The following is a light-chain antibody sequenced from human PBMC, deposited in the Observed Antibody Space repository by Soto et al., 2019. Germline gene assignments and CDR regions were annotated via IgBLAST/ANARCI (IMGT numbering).Light chain of an antibody. J-gene: IGKJ1*01. CDR1: QTISTW. V-gene: IGKV1-5*01. CDR2: DAS. CDR3: QQSYSSSWT. Sequence: DIQVTQSPPTLYASVGDRVTITCRASQTISTWMAWYQQKPGKAPKLLVYDASTLQSGVASRFSGSGSGTDFNLTISSLQREDFATYYCQQSYSSSWTFGQGTKVDIK.